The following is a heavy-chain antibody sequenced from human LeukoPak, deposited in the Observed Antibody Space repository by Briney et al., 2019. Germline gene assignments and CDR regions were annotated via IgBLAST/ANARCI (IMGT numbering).Heavy chain of an antibody. CDR1: GGSFSGYY. J-gene: IGHJ4*02. V-gene: IGHV4-59*01. CDR3: AATGYSNKFDY. D-gene: IGHD6-13*01. Sequence: SETLSLTCAVYGGSFSGYYWSWIRQPPGKGLEWIGYIYYGGSTNYNPSLKSRVTISVDTSKNQFSLKLSSVTAADTAVYYCAATGYSNKFDYWGQGTLVTVSS. CDR2: IYYGGST.